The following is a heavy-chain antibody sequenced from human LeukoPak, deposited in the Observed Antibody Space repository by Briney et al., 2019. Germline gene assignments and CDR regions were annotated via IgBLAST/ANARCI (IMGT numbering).Heavy chain of an antibody. Sequence: GGSLRLSCAASGFTFSSYAMSWVRQAPVKGLEWVSIISGSGGSTYYADSVKGRFTISRDNSKNTLYLQMNSLRAEDTALYYCAKLLTVDTSMVTIDYWGQGTPVTVSS. J-gene: IGHJ4*02. V-gene: IGHV3-23*01. CDR3: AKLLTVDTSMVTIDY. D-gene: IGHD5-18*01. CDR2: ISGSGGST. CDR1: GFTFSSYA.